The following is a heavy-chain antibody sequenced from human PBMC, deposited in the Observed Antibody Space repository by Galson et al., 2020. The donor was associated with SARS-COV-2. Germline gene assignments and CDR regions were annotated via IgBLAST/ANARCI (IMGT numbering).Heavy chain of an antibody. J-gene: IGHJ4*02. Sequence: QAGGSLRLSCAASGFTFSSYSMNWVRQAPGKGLEWVSYISSSSTIYYADSVKGRFTISRDNAKNSLYLQMNSLRAEDTAVYYCATPRETYYYGSGFDYFDYWGQGTLVTVSS. CDR2: ISSSSTI. CDR3: ATPRETYYYGSGFDYFDY. CDR1: GFTFSSYS. V-gene: IGHV3-48*04. D-gene: IGHD3-10*01.